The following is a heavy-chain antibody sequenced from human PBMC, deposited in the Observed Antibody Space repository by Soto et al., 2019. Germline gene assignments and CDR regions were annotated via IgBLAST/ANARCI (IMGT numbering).Heavy chain of an antibody. V-gene: IGHV3-74*01. Sequence: EVQLVESGGGLVQPGGYLRLSCAASGFTFSSYWMHWVRQAPGKGLVWVSRINSDGSSTSYADSVKGRFTISRDNAKNTLYLQMNSLRAEDTAVYYCARDRYDFLSGYYLGKNDAFDIWGQGTMVTVSS. J-gene: IGHJ3*02. CDR1: GFTFSSYW. CDR3: ARDRYDFLSGYYLGKNDAFDI. D-gene: IGHD3-3*01. CDR2: INSDGSST.